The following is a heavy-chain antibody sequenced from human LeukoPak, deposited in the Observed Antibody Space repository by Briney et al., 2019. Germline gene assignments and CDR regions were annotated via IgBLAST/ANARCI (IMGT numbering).Heavy chain of an antibody. CDR2: IYYSGST. V-gene: IGHV4-39*07. D-gene: IGHD3-16*01. CDR3: ARDQGGSSDY. Sequence: PSETLSLTCTVSGGSISSSSYYWGWIRQPPGTGLEWIGSIYYSGSTYYNPSLKSRVTISVDTSKNQFSLKLSSVTAADTAVYYCARDQGGSSDYWGQGTLVTVSS. CDR1: GGSISSSSYY. J-gene: IGHJ4*02.